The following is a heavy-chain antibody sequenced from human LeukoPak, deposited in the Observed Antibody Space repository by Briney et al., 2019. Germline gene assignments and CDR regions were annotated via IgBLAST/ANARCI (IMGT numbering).Heavy chain of an antibody. V-gene: IGHV4-39*01. CDR1: GGSISSNSYY. Sequence: PSETLSLTCTVSGGSISSNSYYWGWIRQPPGKGLEWIGSIYYSGSPYYNPSLKSRVTISVDTSKNQFSLKVISGTAADTAVYYCARWRTARTGFDYWGQGTLVTVSP. CDR3: ARWRTARTGFDY. CDR2: IYYSGSP. J-gene: IGHJ4*02. D-gene: IGHD3/OR15-3a*01.